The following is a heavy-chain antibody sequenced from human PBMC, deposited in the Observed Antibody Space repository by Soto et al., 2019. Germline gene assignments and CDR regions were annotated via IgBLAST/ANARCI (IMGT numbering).Heavy chain of an antibody. CDR2: INSDGSST. V-gene: IGHV3-74*01. J-gene: IGHJ6*02. CDR3: AVSIAVDGNYYYYGMDV. CDR1: GFTFSSYW. Sequence: EVQLVESGGGLVQPGGSLRLSCAASGFTFSSYWMHWVRQAPGKGLVWVSRINSDGSSTSYADSVKGRFTISRDNAKNTLYLQMNSRRAEDTAVYYCAVSIAVDGNYYYYGMDVWGQGTTVTVSS. D-gene: IGHD6-19*01.